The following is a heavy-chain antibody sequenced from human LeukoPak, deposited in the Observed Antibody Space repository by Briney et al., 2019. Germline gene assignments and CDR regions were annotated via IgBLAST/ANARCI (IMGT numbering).Heavy chain of an antibody. J-gene: IGHJ4*02. CDR3: ARDRLYGSGSYGSYYFDY. CDR1: GGSISSYY. V-gene: IGHV4-4*07. CDR2: IYTSGST. D-gene: IGHD3-10*01. Sequence: SETLSLTCTVSGGSISSYYWSWIRQPAGKGLEWIGRIYTSGSTNYNPSLKSRVTMSVDTSKNQFSLKLSSVTAADTAVYYCARDRLYGSGSYGSYYFDYWGRGTLVTVSS.